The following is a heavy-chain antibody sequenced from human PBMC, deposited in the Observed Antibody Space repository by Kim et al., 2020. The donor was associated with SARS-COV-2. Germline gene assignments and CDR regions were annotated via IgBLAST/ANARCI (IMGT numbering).Heavy chain of an antibody. V-gene: IGHV3-7*01. CDR1: GFTFSSCW. J-gene: IGHJ6*02. D-gene: IGHD3-16*01. Sequence: GGSLRLSCTASGFTFSSCWMSWVRQAPGKGLEWVANIKQDGSEKHYVDSVKGRFTISRDNAKNSLYLQMNSLRAEDTAVYYCAREGDGLDVWGQGTTVTVSS. CDR2: IKQDGSEK. CDR3: AREGDGLDV.